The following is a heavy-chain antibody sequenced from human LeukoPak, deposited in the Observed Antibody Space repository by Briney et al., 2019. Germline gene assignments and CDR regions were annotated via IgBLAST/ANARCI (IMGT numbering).Heavy chain of an antibody. D-gene: IGHD3-3*01. CDR3: ARRWKTYYDFWSGYYFDY. V-gene: IGHV4-39*01. CDR1: GGSISSSSYY. Sequence: PSQTLSLTCTVSGGSISSSSYYWGWIRQPPGKGLEWIGSIYYSGSTYYNPSLKSRVTISVDTSKNQFSLKLSSVTAADTAVYYCARRWKTYYDFWSGYYFDYWGQGTLVTVSS. CDR2: IYYSGST. J-gene: IGHJ4*02.